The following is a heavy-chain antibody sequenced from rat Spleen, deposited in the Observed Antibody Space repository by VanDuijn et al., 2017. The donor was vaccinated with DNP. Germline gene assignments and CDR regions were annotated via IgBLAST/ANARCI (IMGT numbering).Heavy chain of an antibody. D-gene: IGHD1-2*01. CDR2: ISYDGSDT. Sequence: EVQLVESGGGPVQPGRSLKLSCVASGFIFSNYWMTWIRQAPGKGLEWVATISYDGSDTYYRDSVKGRFTISRDNAKSTLYLQMDSLRSEDTATYYCARLRSSYPDYWGQGVMVTVSS. J-gene: IGHJ2*01. V-gene: IGHV5-29*01. CDR3: ARLRSSYPDY. CDR1: GFIFSNYW.